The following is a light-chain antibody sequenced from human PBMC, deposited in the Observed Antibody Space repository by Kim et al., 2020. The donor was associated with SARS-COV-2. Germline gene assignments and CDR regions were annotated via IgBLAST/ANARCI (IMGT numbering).Light chain of an antibody. V-gene: IGKV1-5*03. CDR2: LAS. CDR3: QHYSRFPYT. J-gene: IGKJ2*01. Sequence: DIQMTQSPSTLSASVGDRVTITCRASQAISTWLAWYQQKPGKAPSLLIYLASTLESGVPSSFSGSGSGTEFTLTINGLQPDDFATYYCQHYSRFPYTFGQGTKLEI. CDR1: QAISTW.